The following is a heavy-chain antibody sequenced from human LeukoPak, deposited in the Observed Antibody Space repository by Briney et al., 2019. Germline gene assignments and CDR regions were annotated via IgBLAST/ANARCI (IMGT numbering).Heavy chain of an antibody. Sequence: GGSLRLSCAASGFTFSGFGMNWVRQAPGKGLEWVSGISWNSGSIGYADSVKGRFTISRDNAKNSLYLQMNSLRAEDMALYYCAKDRVAVAGFNGFDIWGQGTMVTVSS. CDR2: ISWNSGSI. CDR3: AKDRVAVAGFNGFDI. D-gene: IGHD6-19*01. V-gene: IGHV3-9*03. J-gene: IGHJ3*02. CDR1: GFTFSGFG.